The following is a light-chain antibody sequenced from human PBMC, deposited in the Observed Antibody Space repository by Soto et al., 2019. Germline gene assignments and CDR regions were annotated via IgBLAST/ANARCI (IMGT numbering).Light chain of an antibody. V-gene: IGKV1-5*03. J-gene: IGKJ1*01. CDR3: QQYNSYPWT. CDR1: QSISSW. CDR2: KAS. Sequence: DIQMTQSPSTLSASVGDRVTITCRASQSISSWLAWYQQKPGKAPNLLIYKASSLETGVPSRFSGGGSGTEFTLTISSLQPDDFATYYCQQYNSYPWTFGQGTKVEIE.